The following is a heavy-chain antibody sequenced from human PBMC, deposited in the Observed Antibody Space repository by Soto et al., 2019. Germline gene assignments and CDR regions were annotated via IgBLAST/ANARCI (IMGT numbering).Heavy chain of an antibody. Sequence: QVQLQESGPGLVKPSQTLSLTCTVSGGSISDGAYYWSWIRQPPGKGLEWIGHIYNSGNTYNNPSLRSRLTISLDTSRSRFSLNLNSVTAADTAGYYCASGLSGDKVDQWGQGTLVTVSS. V-gene: IGHV4-30-4*01. J-gene: IGHJ4*02. D-gene: IGHD2-21*01. CDR2: IYNSGNT. CDR1: GGSISDGAYY. CDR3: ASGLSGDKVDQ.